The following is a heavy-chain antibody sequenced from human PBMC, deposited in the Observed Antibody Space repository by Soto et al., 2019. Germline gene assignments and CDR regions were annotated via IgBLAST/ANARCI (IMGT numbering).Heavy chain of an antibody. CDR2: IYHSGST. CDR1: GGSISSSNW. CDR3: ARVLRTIFGVVVIARWFDP. J-gene: IGHJ5*02. V-gene: IGHV4-4*02. D-gene: IGHD3-3*01. Sequence: SETLSLTCAVSGGSISSSNWWSWVRQPPGKGLEWIGEIYHSGSTNYNPSLKGRVTISVDKSKNQFSLKLSSVTAADTAVYYCARVLRTIFGVVVIARWFDPWGQGTLVTVSS.